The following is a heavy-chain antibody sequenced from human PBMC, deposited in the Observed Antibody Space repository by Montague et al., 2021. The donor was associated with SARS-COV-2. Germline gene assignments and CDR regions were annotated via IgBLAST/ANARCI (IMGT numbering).Heavy chain of an antibody. CDR1: GGSITNNIDY. Sequence: SETLSLTCTVSGGSITNNIDYWAWIRQPPGKGLEWIGSIYYTGNTYYNPSLKSRVTISVVTSKNHFTLKLSSVTAAETAVYYCAIQAGDHGDFGGIYYYNGVDVWGQGTTVTVSS. D-gene: IGHD4-17*01. CDR3: AIQAGDHGDFGGIYYYNGVDV. V-gene: IGHV4-39*02. CDR2: IYYTGNT. J-gene: IGHJ6*02.